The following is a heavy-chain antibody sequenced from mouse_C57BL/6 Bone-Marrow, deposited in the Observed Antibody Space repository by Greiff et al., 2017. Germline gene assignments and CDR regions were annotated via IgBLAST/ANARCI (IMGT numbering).Heavy chain of an antibody. CDR1: GFNIKNTY. CDR3: ARGGGLRRDYYAMDY. J-gene: IGHJ4*01. CDR2: IDPANGNT. V-gene: IGHV14-3*01. Sequence: VQLQQSVAELVRPGASVKLSCTASGFNIKNTYMRWVKQRPEQGLEWIGRIDPANGNTKYATKFQGKATITADTSSNTAYLQLSSLTSEDTAIYYCARGGGLRRDYYAMDYWGQGTSVTVSS. D-gene: IGHD2-4*01.